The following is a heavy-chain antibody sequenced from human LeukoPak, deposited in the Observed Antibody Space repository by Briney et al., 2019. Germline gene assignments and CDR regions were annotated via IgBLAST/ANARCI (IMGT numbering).Heavy chain of an antibody. J-gene: IGHJ2*01. D-gene: IGHD5-24*01. V-gene: IGHV1-69*13. CDR1: GGTFISYA. CDR3: ARASGDGYKIDL. CDR2: IIPIFGTA. Sequence: GASVKVSCKASGGTFISYAISWVRQAPGQGLEWMGGIIPIFGTANYAQKFQGRVTITADESTSTAYMELSSLRSEDTAVYYCARASGDGYKIDLWGRGTLVTVSS.